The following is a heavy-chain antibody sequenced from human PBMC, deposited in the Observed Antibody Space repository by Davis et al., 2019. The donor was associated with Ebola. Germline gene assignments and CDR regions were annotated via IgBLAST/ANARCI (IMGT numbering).Heavy chain of an antibody. D-gene: IGHD3-9*01. CDR3: TLGGGWLTDY. CDR1: GGSISSYY. Sequence: PSETLSLTCPVSGGSISSYYWGWFRQPPGKGPEWIGYIHYSDNPEYNPSLKTRVTISVDTSRNQFALKLTSVTAADTAIYYCTLGGGWLTDYWGQGALVTVSS. V-gene: IGHV4-59*01. CDR2: IHYSDNP. J-gene: IGHJ4*02.